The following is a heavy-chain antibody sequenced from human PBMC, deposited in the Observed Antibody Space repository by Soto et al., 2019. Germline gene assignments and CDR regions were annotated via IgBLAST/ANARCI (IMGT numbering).Heavy chain of an antibody. Sequence: EVQLLESGGGLVQPGGSLRLSCATSGFTFDNYAMTWVRQAPGKGLEWVSTFNGRGGMTDYADSVKGRFTISRDNSKNMVFLQMDSLRGEDTAVYYCAKKRAVAGFSYFDNWGQGTLVSVSS. CDR1: GFTFDNYA. CDR2: FNGRGGMT. J-gene: IGHJ4*02. D-gene: IGHD6-19*01. CDR3: AKKRAVAGFSYFDN. V-gene: IGHV3-23*01.